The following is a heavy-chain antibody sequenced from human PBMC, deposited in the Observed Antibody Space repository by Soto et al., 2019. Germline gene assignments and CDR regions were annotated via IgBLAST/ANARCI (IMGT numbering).Heavy chain of an antibody. CDR3: ARDRRVRNWFDP. J-gene: IGHJ5*02. V-gene: IGHV3-48*04. Sequence: PGGSLRLSCAASGFTFSSYSMNWVRQAPGKGLEWVSSISSISSTIDYADSVKGRFTISRDNAKNTLYLQMNSLRAEDTAVYYCARDRRVRNWFDPWGQGTLVTVSS. CDR2: ISSISSTI. CDR1: GFTFSSYS.